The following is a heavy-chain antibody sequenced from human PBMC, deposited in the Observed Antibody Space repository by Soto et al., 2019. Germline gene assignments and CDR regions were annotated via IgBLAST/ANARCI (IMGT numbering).Heavy chain of an antibody. Sequence: PSETLSLTCTVSGASISSGDYYWSWIRQPPGKGLEWLGYIYYNGGTYYNPSLKTRLTMSVDTSENQFSLKLISVTAADTAVYYCAPIVGATSGWLDPWGQGSMVTVYS. D-gene: IGHD1-26*01. CDR2: IYYNGGT. CDR1: GASISSGDYY. CDR3: APIVGATSGWLDP. J-gene: IGHJ5*02. V-gene: IGHV4-30-4*01.